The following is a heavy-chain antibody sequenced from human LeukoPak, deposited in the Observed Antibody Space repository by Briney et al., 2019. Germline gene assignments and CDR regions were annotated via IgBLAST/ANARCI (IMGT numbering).Heavy chain of an antibody. CDR1: GFSFSSYG. D-gene: IGHD5/OR15-5a*01. V-gene: IGHV3-30*18. Sequence: PGGSLRLSCAASGFSFSSYGMHWVRQAPGKGLEWVAVIAYDGVYYHYADSVKGLFTISRDNSQNTLYLQMNGLRAEDTAVYYCAKDRVSTIGGVFDYWGQGTLVTVSS. CDR3: AKDRVSTIGGVFDY. CDR2: IAYDGVYY. J-gene: IGHJ4*02.